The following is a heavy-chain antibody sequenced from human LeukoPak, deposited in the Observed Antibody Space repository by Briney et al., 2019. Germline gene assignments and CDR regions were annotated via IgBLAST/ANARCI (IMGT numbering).Heavy chain of an antibody. J-gene: IGHJ4*02. D-gene: IGHD4-17*01. V-gene: IGHV3-30-3*01. CDR2: ISCDGSNK. CDR1: GLTFSTYA. Sequence: PGGSLRLSCAASGLTFSTYALHWVRQPPGKGLKWVALISCDGSNKYYEDSVKGRFTISRDNSKNTLYLEMSSLRPEDTAMYYCARDRVTWGDGDYAGVYWGQGALVTVSS. CDR3: ARDRVTWGDGDYAGVY.